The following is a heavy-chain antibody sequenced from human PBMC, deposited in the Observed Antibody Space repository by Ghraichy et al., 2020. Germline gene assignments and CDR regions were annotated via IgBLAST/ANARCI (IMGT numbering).Heavy chain of an antibody. CDR1: GGSISSDY. CDR2: IFYSGGT. J-gene: IGHJ4*02. CDR3: ARNFKVVPYSSGWSFDH. V-gene: IGHV4-59*01. D-gene: IGHD6-19*01. Sequence: SETLSLICSVSGGSISSDYWSWIRQSPGKGLEWIGYIFYSGGTKYNPSLKSRITISMDTSKNQLSLKLSSMTAADTAVYFCARNFKVVPYSSGWSFDHWGQGTLVTVSS.